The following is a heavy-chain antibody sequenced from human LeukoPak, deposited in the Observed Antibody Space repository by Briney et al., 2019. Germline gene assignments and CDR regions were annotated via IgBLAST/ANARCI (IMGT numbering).Heavy chain of an antibody. CDR3: ARDLWFGELLYDY. CDR1: GYTFTGYY. J-gene: IGHJ4*02. D-gene: IGHD3-10*01. Sequence: ASVKVSCKASGYTFTGYYMHWVRQAPGQGLEWIGWINPNSGNTGYAQKFQGRVTMTRNTSISTAYMELSSLRSEDTAVYYCARDLWFGELLYDYWGQGTLVTVSS. CDR2: INPNSGNT. V-gene: IGHV1-8*02.